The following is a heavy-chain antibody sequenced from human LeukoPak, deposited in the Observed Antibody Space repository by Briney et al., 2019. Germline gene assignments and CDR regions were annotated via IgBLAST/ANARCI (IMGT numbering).Heavy chain of an antibody. CDR2: IIPIFGTA. J-gene: IGHJ5*02. Sequence: GSSVKVSCKASGGTFSSYAISWVRQAPGQGLEWMGGIIPIFGTANYAQKLQGRVTMTTDTSTSTAYMELRSLRSDDTAVYYCARDKGGDRGSNWFDPWGQGTLVTVSS. D-gene: IGHD2-21*02. CDR3: ARDKGGDRGSNWFDP. CDR1: GGTFSSYA. V-gene: IGHV1-69*05.